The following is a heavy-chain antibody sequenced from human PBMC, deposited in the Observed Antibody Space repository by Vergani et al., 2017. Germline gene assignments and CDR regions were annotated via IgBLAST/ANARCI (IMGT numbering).Heavy chain of an antibody. CDR2: IYYSGST. J-gene: IGHJ4*02. D-gene: IGHD2-15*01. Sequence: QLQLQESGPGLVKPSETLSLTCTVSGGSISSGGYYWNWIRQHPGKGLEWIGYIYYSGSTYSNPSLKSRVSMSVDTSKNQFSLKLSSVTAADTAVYYCARGYCSGGSCPGNFDYWGQGTLVTVSS. CDR3: ARGYCSGGSCPGNFDY. V-gene: IGHV4-31*03. CDR1: GGSISSGGYY.